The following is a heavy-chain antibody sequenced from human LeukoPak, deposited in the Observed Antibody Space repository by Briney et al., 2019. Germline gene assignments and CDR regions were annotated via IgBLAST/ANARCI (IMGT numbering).Heavy chain of an antibody. Sequence: GASVKVSCKASGYTLRDYYIYWVRQAPGQGLEWLGWLNPHSGGANYAQKFQGRVTLTSDTSTSTAYMELSLLTSDDTAIYYCARGLRIINGLDVWGQGTTVIVSS. CDR1: GYTLRDYY. D-gene: IGHD2-15*01. V-gene: IGHV1-2*02. CDR2: LNPHSGGA. J-gene: IGHJ6*02. CDR3: ARGLRIINGLDV.